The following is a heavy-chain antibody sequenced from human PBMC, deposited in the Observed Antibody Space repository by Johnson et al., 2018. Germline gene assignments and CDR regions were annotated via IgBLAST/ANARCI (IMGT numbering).Heavy chain of an antibody. CDR3: ARGARIQLYYYYYMDV. J-gene: IGHJ6*03. CDR2: IYSGGST. CDR1: GFPFGDYA. V-gene: IGHV3-66*01. D-gene: IGHD5-18*01. Sequence: EERLGESGGGLVEPGRSLGLCCTASGFPFGDYALSLVRQAPGKGLEWVSGIYSGGSTYYADSVKGRFTIPRANSNNTLYLQMNSLRAEDTAVYYCARGARIQLYYYYYMDVWGKGTTVTVSS.